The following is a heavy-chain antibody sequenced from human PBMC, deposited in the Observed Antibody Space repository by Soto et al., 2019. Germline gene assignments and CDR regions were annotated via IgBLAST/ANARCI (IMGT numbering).Heavy chain of an antibody. CDR3: AKDPDEKYYYGSGSYYH. J-gene: IGHJ4*02. Sequence: GGSLRLSCAASGFTFSSYAMSWVRQAPGKGLEWVSAISGSGGSTYYADSVKGRFTISRDNSKNTLYLQMNSLRAEDTAVYYCAKDPDEKYYYGSGSYYHWGQGTLVTVSS. CDR1: GFTFSSYA. CDR2: ISGSGGST. V-gene: IGHV3-23*01. D-gene: IGHD3-10*01.